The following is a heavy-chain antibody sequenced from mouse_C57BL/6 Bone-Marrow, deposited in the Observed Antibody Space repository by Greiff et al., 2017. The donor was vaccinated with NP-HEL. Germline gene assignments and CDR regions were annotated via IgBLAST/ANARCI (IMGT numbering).Heavy chain of an antibody. V-gene: IGHV5-17*01. Sequence: EVQLQESGGGLVKPGGSLKLSCAASGFTFSDYGMHWVRQAPEKGLEWVAYISSGSSTIYYADTVKGRFTISRDNAKNTLFLQMTSLRSEDTAMYYCARDWTEYFDVWGTGTTVTVSS. CDR1: GFTFSDYG. CDR2: ISSGSSTI. D-gene: IGHD4-1*01. CDR3: ARDWTEYFDV. J-gene: IGHJ1*03.